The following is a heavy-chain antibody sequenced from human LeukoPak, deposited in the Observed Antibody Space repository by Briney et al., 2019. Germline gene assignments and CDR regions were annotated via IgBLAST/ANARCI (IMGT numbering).Heavy chain of an antibody. V-gene: IGHV4-39*07. CDR2: VYYSGST. CDR1: GGSISRNTYY. CDR3: ARRLTLLFGVRPALLGWFDP. D-gene: IGHD3-3*01. Sequence: PSETLSLTCNVSGGSISRNTYYWGWIRQPPGKGLEWIGHVYYSGSTSYNPSLKSRVTIAVDTSKNQFSLKLSSVTAADTAVYYCARRLTLLFGVRPALLGWFDPWGQGTLVTVSS. J-gene: IGHJ5*02.